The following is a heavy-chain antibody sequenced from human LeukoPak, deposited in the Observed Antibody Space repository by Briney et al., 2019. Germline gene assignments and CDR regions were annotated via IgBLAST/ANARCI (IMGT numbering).Heavy chain of an antibody. CDR3: ARDAEGSYFDY. CDR1: GGSISSGDYY. V-gene: IGHV4-30-4*01. D-gene: IGHD2-15*01. J-gene: IGHJ4*02. CDR2: IYYSGST. Sequence: PSETLSLTCTVSGGSISSGDYYWSWISQPPGKGLEWIGYIYYSGSTYYNPSLKSRVTISVDTSKNQFSLKLSSVTAADTAVYYCARDAEGSYFDYWGQGTLVTVSS.